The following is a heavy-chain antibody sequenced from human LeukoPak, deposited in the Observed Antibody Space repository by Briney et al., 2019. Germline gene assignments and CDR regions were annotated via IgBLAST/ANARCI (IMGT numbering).Heavy chain of an antibody. D-gene: IGHD2-2*01. Sequence: PGGSLRLSCAAPGFTFSDYYMSWIRQAPGKGLEWVSYISSSGSTIYYADSVKGRFTISRDNSKNTLYLQMNSLRAEDTAVYYCAKDRDIVVVPAPHWFDPWGQGTLVTVSS. CDR2: ISSSGSTI. CDR3: AKDRDIVVVPAPHWFDP. CDR1: GFTFSDYY. J-gene: IGHJ5*02. V-gene: IGHV3-11*04.